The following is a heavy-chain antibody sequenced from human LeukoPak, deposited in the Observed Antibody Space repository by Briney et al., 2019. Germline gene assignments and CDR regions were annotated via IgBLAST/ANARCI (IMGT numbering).Heavy chain of an antibody. Sequence: KPGGSLRLSCAASGFTFSSYSMNWVLQAPGKGLEWVSSISSSSSYIYYADSVKGRFTISRDNAKNSLYLQMNSLRAEDTAVYYCARGPSITMIVVEYDYWGQGTLVTVSS. CDR2: ISSSSSYI. J-gene: IGHJ4*02. CDR3: ARGPSITMIVVEYDY. D-gene: IGHD3-22*01. CDR1: GFTFSSYS. V-gene: IGHV3-21*01.